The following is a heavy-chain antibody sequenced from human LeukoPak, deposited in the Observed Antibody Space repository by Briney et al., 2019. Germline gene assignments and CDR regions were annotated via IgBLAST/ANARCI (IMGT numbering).Heavy chain of an antibody. J-gene: IGHJ4*02. CDR1: GFRFSSYG. D-gene: IGHD3-22*01. Sequence: PGGSLRLSCAASGFRFSSYGMHWVRQAPGKGLEWVAFIQYDGGNKYYTDSVKGRFTISRDNSKNTLYLQMNSLRAEDTAVYYCARWHTSGNNYYYDYWGQGTLVTVSS. CDR2: IQYDGGNK. V-gene: IGHV3-30*02. CDR3: ARWHTSGNNYYYDY.